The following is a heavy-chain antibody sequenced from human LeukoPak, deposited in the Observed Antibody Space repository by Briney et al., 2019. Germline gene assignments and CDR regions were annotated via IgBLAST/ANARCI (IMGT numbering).Heavy chain of an antibody. J-gene: IGHJ6*03. D-gene: IGHD6-6*01. CDR1: GGSISSSSYY. CDR3: ARGYGSSPRGYYYYMDV. Sequence: SETLSLTCTVSGGSISSSSYYWSWIRQPPGKGLEWIGEINHSGSTNYNPSLKSRVTISIDTSKNQFSLKLSSVTAADTAVYYCARGYGSSPRGYYYYMDVWGKGTTVTVSS. V-gene: IGHV4-39*07. CDR2: INHSGST.